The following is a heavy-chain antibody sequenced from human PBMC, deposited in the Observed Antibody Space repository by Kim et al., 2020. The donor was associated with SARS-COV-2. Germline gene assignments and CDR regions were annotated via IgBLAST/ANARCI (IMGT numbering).Heavy chain of an antibody. V-gene: IGHV1-24*01. J-gene: IGHJ6*02. CDR3: ATDPGYYYGSGSYYRYGMDV. D-gene: IGHD3-10*01. CDR1: GYTLTELS. CDR2: FDPEDGET. Sequence: ASVKVSCKVSGYTLTELSMHWVRQAPGKGLEWMGGFDPEDGETIYAQKFQGRVTMTEDTSTDTAYMELSSLRSEDTAVYYCATDPGYYYGSGSYYRYGMDVWGQGTTVTVSS.